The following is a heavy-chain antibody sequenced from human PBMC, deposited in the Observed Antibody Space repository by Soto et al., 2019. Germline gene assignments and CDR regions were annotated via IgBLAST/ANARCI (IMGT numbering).Heavy chain of an antibody. Sequence: PGESLKISCKASGYSFTTYWIAWVRQMPGKGLEWMGIINPGDSDIRYSPSFQGQVTISADNSISTAYLQWSSLKASDTAMYYCARRKQFYYYYYGMDVRSQGTAVTVSS. D-gene: IGHD4-4*01. CDR3: ARRKQFYYYYYGMDV. J-gene: IGHJ6*02. CDR1: GYSFTTYW. CDR2: INPGDSDI. V-gene: IGHV5-51*01.